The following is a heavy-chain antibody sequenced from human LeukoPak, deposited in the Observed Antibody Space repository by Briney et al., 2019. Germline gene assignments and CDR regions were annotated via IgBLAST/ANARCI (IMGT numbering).Heavy chain of an antibody. V-gene: IGHV4-59*11. Sequence: PSETLSLTCTVSGGSISSHYWSWIRQPPGKGLEWIGYIYYSGSTNYNPSLKSRVTISVDTSKNQFSLKLRSVTAADTAVYYCARVGLEVHMDVWGKGTTVTVSS. CDR3: ARVGLEVHMDV. CDR1: GGSISSHY. CDR2: IYYSGST. J-gene: IGHJ6*03. D-gene: IGHD1-1*01.